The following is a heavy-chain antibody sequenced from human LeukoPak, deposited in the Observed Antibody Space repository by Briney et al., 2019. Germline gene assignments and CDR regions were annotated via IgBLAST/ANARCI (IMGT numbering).Heavy chain of an antibody. CDR2: IKQDGSDK. CDR3: ATFSGAHHKTFDS. V-gene: IGHV3-7*01. Sequence: GGSLRLSCAASGLTFRNYWMSWVRQAPGKGLQWVANIKQDGSDKFYVDSVNGRFTISRDNAKNSLYLQMNTRRAEDTAIYYCATFSGAHHKTFDSWGQGTLVTVSS. J-gene: IGHJ4*02. CDR1: GLTFRNYW. D-gene: IGHD1-14*01.